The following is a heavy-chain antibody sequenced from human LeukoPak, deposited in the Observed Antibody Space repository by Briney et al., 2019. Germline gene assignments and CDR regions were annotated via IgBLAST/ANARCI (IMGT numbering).Heavy chain of an antibody. CDR2: IYTDGTT. Sequence: SETLSLTCAVSGDSIINYYWSWIRQPAGKGLEWIARIYTDGTTNYNPSLKSRVTMSVDTSKNQFSLNLTSVAAADTAVYYCARGICSGSCYPPGALDVWGQGKMVTVSS. D-gene: IGHD2-15*01. CDR1: GDSIINYY. V-gene: IGHV4-4*07. CDR3: ARGICSGSCYPPGALDV. J-gene: IGHJ3*01.